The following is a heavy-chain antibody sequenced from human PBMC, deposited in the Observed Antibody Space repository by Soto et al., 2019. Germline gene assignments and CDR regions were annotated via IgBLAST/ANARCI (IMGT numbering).Heavy chain of an antibody. Sequence: SVKVSCKTSGGTFSSYAISWVRQAPGQGLEWMGGIIPIFGTANYAQKFHGRVTITADKSTGTDYMELSSLRFADTAVYYCARDRFIAAAWPSYYYYGMDVWGQGTTVTVSS. V-gene: IGHV1-69*06. CDR3: ARDRFIAAAWPSYYYYGMDV. CDR2: IIPIFGTA. CDR1: GGTFSSYA. D-gene: IGHD6-13*01. J-gene: IGHJ6*02.